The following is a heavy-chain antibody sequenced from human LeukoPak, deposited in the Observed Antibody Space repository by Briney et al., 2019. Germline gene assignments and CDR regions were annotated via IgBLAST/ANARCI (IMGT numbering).Heavy chain of an antibody. CDR2: ISGSGGST. J-gene: IGHJ5*02. Sequence: GGSLRLSCAPSGFTFSSYAMSWVRQAPGKGLEWVSAISGSGGSTYYADSVKGRFTISRDNSKNTLYLQKNSLRAEDTAVYYCAKSNELGLGDWFDPWGQGTLVTVSS. CDR1: GFTFSSYA. V-gene: IGHV3-23*01. CDR3: AKSNELGLGDWFDP. D-gene: IGHD7-27*01.